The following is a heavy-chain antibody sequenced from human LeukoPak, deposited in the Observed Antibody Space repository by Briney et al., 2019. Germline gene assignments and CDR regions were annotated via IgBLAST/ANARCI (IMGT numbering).Heavy chain of an antibody. Sequence: KPGGSLRLSCAASGFTVSDAWMNWVRQVPGKGLEWIGLFKSKTNGGTTDYAAPVEGRFTMSRDDSKNTLYLQMTSLKTEDTAMYYCTTEYSGSFSNWGQGILVTVSS. CDR2: FKSKTNGGTT. J-gene: IGHJ4*02. CDR3: TTEYSGSFSN. CDR1: GFTVSDAW. D-gene: IGHD1-26*01. V-gene: IGHV3-15*01.